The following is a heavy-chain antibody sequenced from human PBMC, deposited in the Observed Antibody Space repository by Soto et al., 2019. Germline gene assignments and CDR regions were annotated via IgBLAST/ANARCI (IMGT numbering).Heavy chain of an antibody. CDR2: IIPVFTTA. J-gene: IGHJ4*02. CDR1: GDAFSSSV. CDR3: ASFRTYIGDYHEGFVDY. V-gene: IGHV1-69*18. D-gene: IGHD1-26*01. Sequence: QVQLEQSGAEVKKPGSSVKVSCKASGDAFSSSVVSWVRQAPGQGLEWMGRIIPVFTTATYAQKFQDRVTITADVSTSTAYMELSSLRSEGSAVYYCASFRTYIGDYHEGFVDYWGQGTLVTVSS.